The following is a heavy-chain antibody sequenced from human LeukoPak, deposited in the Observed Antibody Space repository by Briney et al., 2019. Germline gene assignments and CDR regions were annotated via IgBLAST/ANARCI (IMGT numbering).Heavy chain of an antibody. CDR2: INPNSGGT. CDR3: ARGGKSGLLWFGEIHQDY. Sequence: GASVKVSCKASGYTFTGYYMHWVRQAPGQGLEWMGWINPNSGGTNYAQKFQGRVTMTRDTSISTAYMELSRLRSDDTAVYYCARGGKSGLLWFGEIHQDYWGQGTLVTVSS. D-gene: IGHD3-10*01. V-gene: IGHV1-2*02. J-gene: IGHJ4*02. CDR1: GYTFTGYY.